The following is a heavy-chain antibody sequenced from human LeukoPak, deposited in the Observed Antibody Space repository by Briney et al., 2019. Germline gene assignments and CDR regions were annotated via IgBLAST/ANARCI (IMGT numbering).Heavy chain of an antibody. D-gene: IGHD1-26*01. CDR2: ISGNGAST. V-gene: IGHV3-23*01. CDR3: IPSGSSPTRDH. J-gene: IGHJ4*02. CDR1: GFTFSNYA. Sequence: PGGSLRLSCIASGFTFSNYAMTWVRQAPGKGLECVSGISGNGASTYYADSGKGRFTISRDNSKTTLYLQMNSLRAEDTALSHCIPSGSSPTRDHWGQGTPVTVSS.